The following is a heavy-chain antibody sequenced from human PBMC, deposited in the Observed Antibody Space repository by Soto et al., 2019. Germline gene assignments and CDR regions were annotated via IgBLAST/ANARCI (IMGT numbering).Heavy chain of an antibody. Sequence: QVHLAESGGGVVQAGGSLRLSCAASGFTFSRYAMHWVRQAPGKGLEWVAVLWYDGSNTYYSDSVKGRLTISRDNPKSTISLQMNSLRDEEEAVYYCARGGCVGASCRFYFDVGVWGKGTLVTVSS. CDR3: ARGGCVGASCRFYFDVGV. D-gene: IGHD2-21*01. CDR2: LWYDGSNT. J-gene: IGHJ6*03. CDR1: GFTFSRYA. V-gene: IGHV3-33*01.